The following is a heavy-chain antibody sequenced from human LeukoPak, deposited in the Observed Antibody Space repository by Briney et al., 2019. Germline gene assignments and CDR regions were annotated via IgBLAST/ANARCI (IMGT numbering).Heavy chain of an antibody. Sequence: GGSLRLSCAASGFTFSDYYMSWIRQAPGKGLEWVSYISSSGSTIYYADSVKGRFTISRDNAKNSLYLQMNSLRAEDTAVYYCARSGVEVAATRAQGDYWGQGTLVTVSS. V-gene: IGHV3-11*04. CDR3: ARSGVEVAATRAQGDY. CDR2: ISSSGSTI. J-gene: IGHJ4*02. CDR1: GFTFSDYY. D-gene: IGHD2-15*01.